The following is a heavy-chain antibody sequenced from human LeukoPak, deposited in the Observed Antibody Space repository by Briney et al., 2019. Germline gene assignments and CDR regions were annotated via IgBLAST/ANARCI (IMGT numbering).Heavy chain of an antibody. J-gene: IGHJ4*02. CDR3: AKTCSARLELCY. CDR2: ISSDGSNI. Sequence: GGSLRDSGSASGFTFSGYGMHWVRQAPGKGLEWVAVISSDGSNIYYADSVKGRFTISRDNSKNTLYLQMNSLRAEDTALYYCAKTCSARLELCYWGLRTLVTVSS. CDR1: GFTFSGYG. V-gene: IGHV3-30*18. D-gene: IGHD5-24*01.